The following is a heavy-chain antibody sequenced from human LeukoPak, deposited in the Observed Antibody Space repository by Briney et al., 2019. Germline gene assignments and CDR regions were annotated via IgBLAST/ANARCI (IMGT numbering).Heavy chain of an antibody. D-gene: IGHD2-15*01. CDR2: IIPIFGTA. Sequence: SVKVSCKASGGTFSSYAISWVRQAPGQGLDWMGGIIPIFGTANYAQKFQGRVTITADESTSTAYMELSSLRSEDTAVYYCARGGYCSGGSCYPDYWGQGTLVTVSS. J-gene: IGHJ4*02. CDR1: GGTFSSYA. V-gene: IGHV1-69*13. CDR3: ARGGYCSGGSCYPDY.